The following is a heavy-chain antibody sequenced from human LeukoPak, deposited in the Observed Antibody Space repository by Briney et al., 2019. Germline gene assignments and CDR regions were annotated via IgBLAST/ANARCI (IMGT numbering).Heavy chain of an antibody. Sequence: GGSLRLSCAASGFTFTKVWMSWVRQAPGKGLEWVAYIKSNTDGGTTDYAAPVKGRFTISRDDSKNTPYLQMNSLKTEDTAVYYCTAKPVGYSGYDRPWGQGTLVTVSS. D-gene: IGHD5-12*01. CDR2: IKSNTDGGTT. CDR1: GFTFTKVW. J-gene: IGHJ4*02. CDR3: TAKPVGYSGYDRP. V-gene: IGHV3-15*01.